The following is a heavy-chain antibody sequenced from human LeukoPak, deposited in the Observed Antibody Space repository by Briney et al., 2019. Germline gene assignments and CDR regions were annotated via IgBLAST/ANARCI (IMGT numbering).Heavy chain of an antibody. CDR2: IIPIFGTA. CDR3: ARDPPGYYGSGRH. V-gene: IGHV1-69*13. Sequence: SVKVSCKASGGTFSSYAISWVRQAPGQGLEWMGGIIPIFGTANYAQKFQGRVTITADEATSTAYMELSSLRSEDTAVYYCARDPPGYYGSGRHWGQGTLVTVSS. CDR1: GGTFSSYA. J-gene: IGHJ4*02. D-gene: IGHD3-10*01.